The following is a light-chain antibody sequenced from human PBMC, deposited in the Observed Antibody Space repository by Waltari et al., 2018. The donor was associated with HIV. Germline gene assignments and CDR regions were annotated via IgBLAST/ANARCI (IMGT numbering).Light chain of an antibody. Sequence: QSALTQPASVSGSPGQSITISCPGTSSDVGGYNYVSWYQQHPGKAPKLMLYEVSNRPSGVSNRFSGSKSGNTASLTISGLQAEDEADYYCSSYTSSSTLVFGTGTKVTVL. CDR3: SSYTSSSTLV. CDR1: SSDVGGYNY. CDR2: EVS. J-gene: IGLJ1*01. V-gene: IGLV2-14*01.